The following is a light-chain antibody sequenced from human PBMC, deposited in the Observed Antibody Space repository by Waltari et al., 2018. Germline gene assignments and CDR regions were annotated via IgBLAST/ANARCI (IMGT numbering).Light chain of an antibody. J-gene: IGKJ1*01. CDR2: GAS. V-gene: IGKV3-20*01. Sequence: EIVLTQSPGTLSLSPGERDTLSCRASESVGRSLAWYQQRPGQAPRLPIYGASNRAPGIPDWFSGSGSGTEFSLTISRLEPEDFAVYYCQHYVRLPATFGQGTKVEIK. CDR1: ESVGRS. CDR3: QHYVRLPAT.